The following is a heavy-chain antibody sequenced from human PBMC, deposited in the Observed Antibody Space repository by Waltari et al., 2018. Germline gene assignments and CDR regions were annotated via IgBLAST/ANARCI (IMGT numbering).Heavy chain of an antibody. Sequence: QVQLVQSGAEVKKPGSSVKVSCKASGGTFSSYAISWVRQAPGQGLEWMGGIIPILGKAKYAKKFQGRVTITADESTSTAYMELSSLRSEDTAVYYCARDQYYDFWSGYYNYYYYGMDVWGQGTTVTVSS. D-gene: IGHD3-3*01. CDR1: GGTFSSYA. V-gene: IGHV1-69*13. CDR2: IIPILGKA. J-gene: IGHJ6*02. CDR3: ARDQYYDFWSGYYNYYYYGMDV.